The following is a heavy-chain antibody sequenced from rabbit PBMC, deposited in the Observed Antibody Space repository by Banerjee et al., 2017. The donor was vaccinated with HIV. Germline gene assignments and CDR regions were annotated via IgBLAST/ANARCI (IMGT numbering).Heavy chain of an antibody. Sequence: QSLEESGGDLVKPEGSLTLTCTASGFSFSSSYYMCWVRQAPGKGLEWIACIYAGSSGYTYYASWAKGRFTISKTSSTTVTLQMTSLTAADTATYFCARDHTGYLSLWGQGTLVTVS. CDR2: IYAGSSGYT. D-gene: IGHD7-1*01. CDR3: ARDHTGYLSL. J-gene: IGHJ4*01. V-gene: IGHV1S40*01. CDR1: GFSFSSSYY.